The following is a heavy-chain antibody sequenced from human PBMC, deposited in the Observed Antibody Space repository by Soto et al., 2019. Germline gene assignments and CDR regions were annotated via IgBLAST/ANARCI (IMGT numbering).Heavy chain of an antibody. CDR3: ARDLGHYCSGGSCYGRSYYYGMDV. J-gene: IGHJ6*02. Sequence: ASVKVSCKASGYTFISYAIHWVRQAPGQRLEWMGWINAGNGNTKYSQKFQGRVTMTTDTSTSTAYMELRSLRSDDTAVYYCARDLGHYCSGGSCYGRSYYYGMDVWGQGTTVTVSS. CDR2: INAGNGNT. V-gene: IGHV1-3*01. D-gene: IGHD2-15*01. CDR1: GYTFISYA.